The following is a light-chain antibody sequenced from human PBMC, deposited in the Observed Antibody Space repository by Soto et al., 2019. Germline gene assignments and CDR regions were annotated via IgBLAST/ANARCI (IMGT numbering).Light chain of an antibody. Sequence: DIHMTQSPSSLSASVGDRVTITCRASQTSSNNLNWYQHKPGKAPNLLIFSATNLQSGVQSRFSGSGSGTDFTLTISRLEPEDFAVYYCQQYGSSPINFGQGTRLEI. CDR2: SAT. V-gene: IGKV1-39*01. CDR3: QQYGSSPIN. CDR1: QTSSNN. J-gene: IGKJ5*01.